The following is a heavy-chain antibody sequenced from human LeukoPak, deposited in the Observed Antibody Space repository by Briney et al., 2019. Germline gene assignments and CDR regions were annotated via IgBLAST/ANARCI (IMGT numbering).Heavy chain of an antibody. J-gene: IGHJ5*02. V-gene: IGHV3-23*01. D-gene: IGHD3-22*01. CDR2: ISGSDGST. Sequence: PGGPLRLSCAASGFTFSSYAMSWVRQAPGKGLEWVSAISGSDGSTFYADSGKGRFTISRDNCKNTLYLQMNSLRAEDTAVYYCAKDITMIVVSGNNWFDPWGQGTLVTVSS. CDR3: AKDITMIVVSGNNWFDP. CDR1: GFTFSSYA.